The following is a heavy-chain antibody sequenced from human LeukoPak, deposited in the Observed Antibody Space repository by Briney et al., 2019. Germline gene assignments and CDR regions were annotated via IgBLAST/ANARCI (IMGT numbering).Heavy chain of an antibody. D-gene: IGHD6-6*01. V-gene: IGHV3-21*01. CDR3: ARADSNIAARRIGFDY. CDR1: GFTFSSYS. J-gene: IGHJ4*02. Sequence: GGSLRLSCAASGFTFSSYSMNWVRQAPGKGLEWVSSISSSSSYIYYADSVKGRFTIPRDNAKNSLYLQMNSLRAEDTAVYYCARADSNIAARRIGFDYWGQGTLVTVSS. CDR2: ISSSSSYI.